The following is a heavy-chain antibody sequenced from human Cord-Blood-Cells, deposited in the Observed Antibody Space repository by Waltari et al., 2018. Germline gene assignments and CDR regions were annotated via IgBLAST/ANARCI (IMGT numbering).Heavy chain of an antibody. V-gene: IGHV3-73*02. J-gene: IGHJ4*02. CDR3: ASTRGRLDY. CDR1: GFTFSGSA. D-gene: IGHD3-10*01. Sequence: EVQLVESGGGLVQPGGSLKLSCAASGFTFSGSAMHWVRQASGKGLDWVGRIRSKANSYATAYAASVKGRFTISRDDSKNTAYLQMNSLKTEDTAVYYCASTRGRLDYWGQGTLVTVSS. CDR2: IRSKANSYAT.